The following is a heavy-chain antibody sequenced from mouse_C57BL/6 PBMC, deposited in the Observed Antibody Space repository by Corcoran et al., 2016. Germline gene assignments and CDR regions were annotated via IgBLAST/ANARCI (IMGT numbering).Heavy chain of an antibody. CDR3: ARSRGSSYWYFDV. Sequence: EVQLQQSGPELVKPGASVKISCKASGYTFTDYYMNWVKQSHGKSLEWIGDINPNNGGTSYNQKFKGKATLTVDKSSSTAYMELRSLTSEDSAVYYCARSRGSSYWYFDVWGTGTTLTVSS. CDR2: INPNNGGT. CDR1: GYTFTDYY. D-gene: IGHD1-1*01. J-gene: IGHJ1*03. V-gene: IGHV1-26*01.